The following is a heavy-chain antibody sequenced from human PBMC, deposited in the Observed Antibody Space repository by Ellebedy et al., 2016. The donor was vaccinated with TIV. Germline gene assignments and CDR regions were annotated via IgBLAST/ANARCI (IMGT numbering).Heavy chain of an antibody. Sequence: ASVKVSXXASGYTFTGSYMHWVRQAPGQGLEWMGWINPNNGDTKFAQTFQGRVTMTRDTSISTAYMELSSLRSEDTAVYYCARDCIDLHRSGWQGDFDIWGQGTMVTVSS. CDR1: GYTFTGSY. V-gene: IGHV1-2*02. CDR3: ARDCIDLHRSGWQGDFDI. J-gene: IGHJ3*02. CDR2: INPNNGDT. D-gene: IGHD6-19*01.